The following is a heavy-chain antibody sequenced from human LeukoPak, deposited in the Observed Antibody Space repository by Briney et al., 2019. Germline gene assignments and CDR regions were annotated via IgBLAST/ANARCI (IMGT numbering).Heavy chain of an antibody. CDR2: IYHSGST. CDR3: ARGEGADWFANFDY. D-gene: IGHD3/OR15-3a*01. J-gene: IGHJ4*02. CDR1: GYSISSGYY. Sequence: ETLSLTCTVSGYSISSGYYWGWIRQPPGKGLEWIGSIYHSGSTYYNPSLKSRVTISVDTSKNQFSLRLSSVTAADTAVYYCARGEGADWFANFDYWGQGTLVTVSS. V-gene: IGHV4-38-2*02.